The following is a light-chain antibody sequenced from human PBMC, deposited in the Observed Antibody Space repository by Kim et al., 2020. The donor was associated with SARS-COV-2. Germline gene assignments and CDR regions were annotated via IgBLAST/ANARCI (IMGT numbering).Light chain of an antibody. CDR2: RNN. CDR1: SSNIGSNY. V-gene: IGLV1-47*01. Sequence: QRVTNSCSGSSSNIGSNYVNWYQQYPGTAPKLLIYRNNQRPSGVPDRFCGSKSGTSASLAISGLRSEDEADYYCAAWDDSLSGNWVFGGGTQLTVL. CDR3: AAWDDSLSGNWV. J-gene: IGLJ3*02.